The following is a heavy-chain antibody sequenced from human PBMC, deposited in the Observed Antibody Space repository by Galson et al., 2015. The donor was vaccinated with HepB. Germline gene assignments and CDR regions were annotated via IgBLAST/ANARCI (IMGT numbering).Heavy chain of an antibody. D-gene: IGHD3-22*01. CDR3: ARDSGAVINFYYFDY. V-gene: IGHV3-33*01. Sequence: SLRLSCAASGFTFSSYGMHWVRQAPGKGLEWVAVIWYDGSNKYYADSVKGRFTISRDNSKNTLYLQMNSLRAEDTAVYYCARDSGAVINFYYFDYWGQGTLVTVSS. CDR1: GFTFSSYG. CDR2: IWYDGSNK. J-gene: IGHJ4*02.